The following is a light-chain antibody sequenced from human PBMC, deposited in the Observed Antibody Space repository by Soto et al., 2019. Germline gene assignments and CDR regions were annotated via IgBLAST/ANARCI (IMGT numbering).Light chain of an antibody. J-gene: IGKJ4*01. Sequence: EIVLTQSPATLSLSPGERATLSCRASQSVGNDLVWYHHKPGQAPRLLIYSASNRATGIPARFSGSGSGTDCTLTISSLEPEDFAVYYCQQRTNWPPTFGGGTKVEIK. V-gene: IGKV3-11*01. CDR2: SAS. CDR1: QSVGND. CDR3: QQRTNWPPT.